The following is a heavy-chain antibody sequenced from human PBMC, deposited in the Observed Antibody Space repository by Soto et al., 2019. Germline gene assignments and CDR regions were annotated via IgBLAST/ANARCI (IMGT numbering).Heavy chain of an antibody. CDR1: GFTFSTYW. Sequence: EVQLVESGGGLVQPGGSLRLSCSASGFTFSTYWMSWVRQAPGKGLEWVANIKQDGSEKYYVDSVKGRFTISRDNAKNSLYLQMNSLRAEDTAVYYCARDSLGYCTSTSWYWSEDYWGQGTLVTVSS. V-gene: IGHV3-7*03. J-gene: IGHJ4*02. CDR3: ARDSLGYCTSTSWYWSEDY. D-gene: IGHD2-2*01. CDR2: IKQDGSEK.